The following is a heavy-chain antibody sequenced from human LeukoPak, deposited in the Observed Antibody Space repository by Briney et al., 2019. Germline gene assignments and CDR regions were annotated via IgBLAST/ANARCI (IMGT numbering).Heavy chain of an antibody. D-gene: IGHD2-15*01. J-gene: IGHJ4*02. CDR2: ISYDGSNK. V-gene: IGHV3-30*18. Sequence: GGSLRLSGAASGFTFSSYVMHWVRQAPGKRLEWVAVISYDGSNKYYADSVKGRFTISRDNSKNTLYLQMNSLRAEDTAVYYCAKDRRSLLRFDYWGQGTLVTVSS. CDR1: GFTFSSYV. CDR3: AKDRRSLLRFDY.